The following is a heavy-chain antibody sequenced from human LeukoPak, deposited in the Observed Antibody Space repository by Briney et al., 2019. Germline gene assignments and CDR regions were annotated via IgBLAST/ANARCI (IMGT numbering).Heavy chain of an antibody. CDR2: IIPIFGTA. D-gene: IGHD2-15*01. J-gene: IGHJ4*02. CDR1: GGIFSSYA. CDR3: ASTRQASYPRGYFDY. V-gene: IGHV1-69*13. Sequence: RAAVTVSCKASGGIFSSYAISWVRQAPGQGLEWMGGIIPIFGTANYAQKFQGRVTITADESTSTAYMELSSLRSEDTAVYYCASTRQASYPRGYFDYWGQGTLVTVSS.